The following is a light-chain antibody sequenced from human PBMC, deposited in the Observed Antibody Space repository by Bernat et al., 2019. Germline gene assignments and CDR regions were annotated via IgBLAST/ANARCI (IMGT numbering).Light chain of an antibody. J-gene: IGLJ3*02. CDR1: SLPSQY. CDR3: LSSDSSGTWV. Sequence: SYELTQPPSVSVSPGQTDRSTCSGDSLPSQYACWYQQKPGQVPLLVIYKDTERPSGIPDRVSASTSGTTVTLTISEVQAEDEADYYCLSSDSSGTWVFGGWTKLTVV. CDR2: KDT. V-gene: IGLV3-25*03.